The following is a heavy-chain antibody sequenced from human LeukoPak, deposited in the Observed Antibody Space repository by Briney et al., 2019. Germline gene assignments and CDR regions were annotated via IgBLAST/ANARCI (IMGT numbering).Heavy chain of an antibody. CDR1: GYTFTGYY. Sequence: GASVKVSCKASGYTFTGYYMHWVRQAPGQGLEWMGGIIPIFGTANYAQKFQGRVTITADESTSTAYMELSSLRSEDTAVYYCARIWGTGTTGYYYMDVWGKGTTVTVSS. V-gene: IGHV1-69*13. CDR2: IIPIFGTA. J-gene: IGHJ6*03. D-gene: IGHD1-14*01. CDR3: ARIWGTGTTGYYYMDV.